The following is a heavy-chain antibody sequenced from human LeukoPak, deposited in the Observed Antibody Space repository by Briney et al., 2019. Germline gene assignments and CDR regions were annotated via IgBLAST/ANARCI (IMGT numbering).Heavy chain of an antibody. CDR2: IYYSGST. CDR3: GGGSNGGSLIDY. D-gene: IGHD1-26*01. Sequence: PSETLSLTCTVSGGSISSYYWSWIRQPPGKGLEWIGYIYYSGSTNYNPSLKSRVTISVDTSKNQFSLKLSSVTAADTAVYYCGGGSNGGSLIDYWGQGTLVTVSS. J-gene: IGHJ4*02. CDR1: GGSISSYY. V-gene: IGHV4-59*08.